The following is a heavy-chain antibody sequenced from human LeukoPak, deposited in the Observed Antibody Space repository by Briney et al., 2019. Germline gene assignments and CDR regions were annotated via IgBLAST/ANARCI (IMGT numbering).Heavy chain of an antibody. V-gene: IGHV4-39*01. CDR2: IYYSGGT. D-gene: IGHD3-9*01. J-gene: IGHJ5*02. Sequence: PSETLSLTCTVSGGSISSSSYYWGWIRQPPGKGLEWIGSIYYSGGTYYNPSLKSRVTISVDTSKNQFSLKLSSVTAADTAVYYCARHHPPYDILRWFDPWGQGTLVPVSS. CDR3: ARHHPPYDILRWFDP. CDR1: GGSISSSSYY.